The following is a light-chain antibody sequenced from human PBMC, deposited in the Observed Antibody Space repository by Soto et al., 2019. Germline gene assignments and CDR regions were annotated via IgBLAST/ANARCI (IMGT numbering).Light chain of an antibody. CDR3: TSYVGNDIWV. Sequence: QSALTQPPSASGSPGQSVTISCTGTSSDVGAYKYVSWYQHYPGKAPKLMIYEGTKRPSGVPDRCSGSKSGNTASLTVSGLQAEDAADYYCTSYVGNDIWVFGGGTKLTVL. CDR2: EGT. J-gene: IGLJ3*02. V-gene: IGLV2-8*01. CDR1: SSDVGAYKY.